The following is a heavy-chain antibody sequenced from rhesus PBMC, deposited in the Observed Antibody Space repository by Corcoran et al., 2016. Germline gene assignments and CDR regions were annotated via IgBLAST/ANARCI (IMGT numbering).Heavy chain of an antibody. J-gene: IGHJ4*01. CDR1: GGSISSSYYY. V-gene: IGHV4-122*02. D-gene: IGHD6-19*01. Sequence: QVQLQESGPGLVKPSETLSLTCAVSGGSISSSYYYWSWIRQAPGKGLEWIGYISYRGSPSSNPSLKSRVTISRDTSKNQFSLKLSSVTAADTAVYYCARSWGSSYIDYWGQGVLVTVSS. CDR2: ISYRGSP. CDR3: ARSWGSSYIDY.